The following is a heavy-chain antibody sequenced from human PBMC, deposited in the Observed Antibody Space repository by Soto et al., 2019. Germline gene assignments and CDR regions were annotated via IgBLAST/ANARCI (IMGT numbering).Heavy chain of an antibody. CDR3: ARDVIAAAGTYWFYP. Sequence: QVQLQESGPGLVKPSETLSLTCTVSGGSVSSGSYYWSWIRQPPGKGLEWIGYIYYSGSTNYNPSLKSRVTISVDTSKNQFPLNLSSVTAADTAVYYCARDVIAAAGTYWFYPWGQGTLVTVSS. V-gene: IGHV4-61*01. J-gene: IGHJ5*02. CDR2: IYYSGST. D-gene: IGHD6-13*01. CDR1: GGSVSSGSYY.